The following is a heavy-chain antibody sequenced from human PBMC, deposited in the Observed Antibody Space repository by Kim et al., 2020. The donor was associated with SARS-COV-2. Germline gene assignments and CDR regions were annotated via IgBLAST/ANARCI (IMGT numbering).Heavy chain of an antibody. D-gene: IGHD2-2*01. V-gene: IGHV3-30-3*01. Sequence: GGSLRLSCAASGFTFSSYAMHWVRQAPGKGLEWVAVISYDGSNKYYADSVKGRFTISRDNSKNTLYLQMNSLRAEDTAVYHCGRDQEGQPLLWGLRGYYHGMDVWGQGTTVTVSS. J-gene: IGHJ6*02. CDR2: ISYDGSNK. CDR1: GFTFSSYA. CDR3: GRDQEGQPLLWGLRGYYHGMDV.